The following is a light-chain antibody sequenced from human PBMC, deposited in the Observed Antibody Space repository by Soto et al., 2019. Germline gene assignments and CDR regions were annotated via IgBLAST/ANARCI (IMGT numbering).Light chain of an antibody. V-gene: IGKV1-27*01. CDR2: AAS. CDR1: QAISNS. CDR3: PNYFSAPWT. J-gene: IGKJ1*01. Sequence: DIQMTQSPSSLSASVGDRVTITCRASQAISNSLAWYQQKPGKVPKLLIYAASTLQSGVPSRFSGSGSGTDFTLTISSLQPEDVATYYCPNYFSAPWTFGQGTKVDIK.